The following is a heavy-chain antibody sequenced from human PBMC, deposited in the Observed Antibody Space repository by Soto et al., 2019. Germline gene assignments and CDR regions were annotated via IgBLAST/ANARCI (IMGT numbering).Heavy chain of an antibody. CDR2: ISYDGRDK. D-gene: IGHD1-26*01. J-gene: IGHJ4*01. V-gene: IGHV3-30*04. CDR3: ARSAGGSYPQYDY. CDR1: GFTFSSYA. Sequence: QVQLVESGGGVVQPGRSLRLSCAASGFTFSSYAMHWVRQAPGTGLEWVAVISYDGRDKYYPDSVKGRFTISRDNSKHTLYLQMNSVRAEDTAVYYCARSAGGSYPQYDYWGQGTLVTVSS.